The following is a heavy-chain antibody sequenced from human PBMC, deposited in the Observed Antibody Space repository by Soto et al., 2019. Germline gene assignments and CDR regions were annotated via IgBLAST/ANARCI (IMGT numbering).Heavy chain of an antibody. CDR2: IYWDDDK. Sequence: SGPTLVNPTQTLTLTCTFSGFSLSTSGVGVGWIRQPPGKALEWLALIYWDDDKRYSPSLKSRLTITKDTSKNQVVLTMTNMDPVDTATYHCAHTTGVNNIAAAGYNWFDPWGQGTLVTVSS. V-gene: IGHV2-5*02. CDR1: GFSLSTSGVG. D-gene: IGHD6-13*01. J-gene: IGHJ5*02. CDR3: AHTTGVNNIAAAGYNWFDP.